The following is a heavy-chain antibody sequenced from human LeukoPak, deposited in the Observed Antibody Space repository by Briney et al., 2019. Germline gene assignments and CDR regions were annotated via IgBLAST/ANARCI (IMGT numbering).Heavy chain of an antibody. J-gene: IGHJ4*02. D-gene: IGHD2-2*01. V-gene: IGHV5-51*01. CDR3: ARVLGHCSSSSCSGLDY. CDR2: IYPGDSDT. CDR1: GYSFSSYW. Sequence: GESLKISCKGSGYSFSSYWIGWVRQMPGKGLEWMGIIYPGDSDTRYSPSFQGQVTISADKSISTAYLQWSSLKASDTAMYYCARVLGHCSSSSCSGLDYWGQGTLVTVSS.